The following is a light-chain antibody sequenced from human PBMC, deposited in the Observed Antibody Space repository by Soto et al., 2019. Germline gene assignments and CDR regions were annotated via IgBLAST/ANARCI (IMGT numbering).Light chain of an antibody. Sequence: EIVMTQSPATLSVSQGERATLSCRASQSVSSNLAWYRQKPGQAPRLISYGASTRATGIPARLSGSGSGTEFTITSNSLQSEYFAVYYCQQYDNWPLSTFGQWTKVEIK. CDR1: QSVSSN. V-gene: IGKV3-15*01. CDR3: QQYDNWPLST. CDR2: GAS. J-gene: IGKJ2*01.